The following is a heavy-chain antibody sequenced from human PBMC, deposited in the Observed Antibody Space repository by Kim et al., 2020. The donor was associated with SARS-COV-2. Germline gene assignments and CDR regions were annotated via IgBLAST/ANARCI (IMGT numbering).Heavy chain of an antibody. V-gene: IGHV4-39*01. Sequence: SETLSLTCTVSGGSISSSSYYWGWIRQPPGKGLEWIGSIYYSGSTYYNPSLKSRVTISVDTSKNQFSLKLSSVTAADTAVYYCARLGYSDPNYWGQGTLVTVSS. CDR3: ARLGYSDPNY. CDR1: GGSISSSSYY. CDR2: IYYSGST. D-gene: IGHD5-18*01. J-gene: IGHJ4*02.